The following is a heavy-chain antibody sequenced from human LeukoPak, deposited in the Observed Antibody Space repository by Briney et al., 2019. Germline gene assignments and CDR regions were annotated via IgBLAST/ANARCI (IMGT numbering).Heavy chain of an antibody. D-gene: IGHD5-24*01. CDR2: INPNSGGT. J-gene: IGHJ4*02. V-gene: IGHV1-2*02. Sequence: APVKVSCKASGYTFTGYYMHWVRQAPGQGLEWMGWINPNSGGTNYAQKFQGRVTMTRDTSISTAYMELSRLRSDDTAVYYCAREVRDGYNARLYDYWGQGTLVTVSS. CDR1: GYTFTGYY. CDR3: AREVRDGYNARLYDY.